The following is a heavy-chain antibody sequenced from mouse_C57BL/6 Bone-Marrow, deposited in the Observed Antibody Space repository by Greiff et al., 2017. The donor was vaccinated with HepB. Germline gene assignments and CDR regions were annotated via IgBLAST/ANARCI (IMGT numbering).Heavy chain of an antibody. CDR1: GFNIKDYY. V-gene: IGHV14-1*01. J-gene: IGHJ1*03. CDR3: TRGLWYWYFDV. D-gene: IGHD1-1*02. Sequence: VQLQQSGAELVRPGASVKLSCTASGFNIKDYYMHWVKQRPEQGLEWIGRIDPEDGDTEYAPKFQGKATMTADTSANTAYLQLSSLTSEDTAVYYCTRGLWYWYFDVWGTGTTVTVSA. CDR2: IDPEDGDT.